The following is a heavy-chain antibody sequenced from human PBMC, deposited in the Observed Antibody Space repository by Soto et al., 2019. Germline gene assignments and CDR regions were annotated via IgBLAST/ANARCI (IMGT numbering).Heavy chain of an antibody. CDR2: INHSGST. CDR3: ARGGIAARLLDY. Sequence: GYDGSRIIQPPGKGLEWIGEINHSGSTNYNPSLKSRVTISVDTSKNQFSLKLSSVTAADTAVYYCARGGIAARLLDYRGQGTLVTVSS. J-gene: IGHJ4*02. D-gene: IGHD6-13*01. CDR1: GYD. V-gene: IGHV4-34*01.